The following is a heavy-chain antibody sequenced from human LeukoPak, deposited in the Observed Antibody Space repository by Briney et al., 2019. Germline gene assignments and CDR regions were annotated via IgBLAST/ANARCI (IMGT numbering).Heavy chain of an antibody. V-gene: IGHV4-59*01. CDR3: ARGPYCSSTSCYRYYYYYMDV. D-gene: IGHD2-2*01. J-gene: IGHJ6*03. CDR1: GGSISSYY. CDR2: IYYSGST. Sequence: KTSETLSLTCTVSGGSISSYYWGSIRQPPGKGLEWIGYIYYSGSTNYNPSLKSRVTISVDTSKNQFSLKLSSVTAADTAVYYCARGPYCSSTSCYRYYYYYMDVWGKGTTVTVSS.